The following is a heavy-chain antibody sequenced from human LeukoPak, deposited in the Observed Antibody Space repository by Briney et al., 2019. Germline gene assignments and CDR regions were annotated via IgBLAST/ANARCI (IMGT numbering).Heavy chain of an antibody. V-gene: IGHV3-13*01. Sequence: GGSLRLSCAASGFTFSTYDMHWVRQPTGKGLEWVSAIGTTGDTYYPGSVKGRFTISRENARNPLYLQMNSLRAGDTAVYYCAREHAASSAFDIWGQGTMVTVSS. CDR1: GFTFSTYD. CDR2: IGTTGDT. D-gene: IGHD6-13*01. J-gene: IGHJ3*02. CDR3: AREHAASSAFDI.